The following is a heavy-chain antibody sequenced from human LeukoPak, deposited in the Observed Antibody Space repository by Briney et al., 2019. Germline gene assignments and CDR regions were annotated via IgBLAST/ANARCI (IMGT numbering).Heavy chain of an antibody. V-gene: IGHV3-7*03. CDR1: GFTFSSYW. Sequence: GGPLRLSCAASGFTFSSYWMSWVRQAPGKGLEWVANIKQDGSEKYYVDSVKGRFTISRDNAKNSLYLQMNSLRAEDTALYYCAKDIQWLAKGYFDYWGQGTLVTVSS. CDR3: AKDIQWLAKGYFDY. CDR2: IKQDGSEK. J-gene: IGHJ4*02. D-gene: IGHD6-19*01.